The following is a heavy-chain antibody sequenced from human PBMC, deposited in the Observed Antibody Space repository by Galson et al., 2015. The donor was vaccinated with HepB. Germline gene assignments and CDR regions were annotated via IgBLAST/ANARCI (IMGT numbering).Heavy chain of an antibody. V-gene: IGHV3-74*01. J-gene: IGHJ4*02. CDR3: ARYQGSYHAVDY. CDR1: GFTFSSYW. Sequence: SLRLSCAASGFTFSSYWMHWVRQAPGKGLVWVSRINGDGSSTSYADSVKGRLTISRDNAKNTTFLQMNSLRAEDTAVYFCARYQGSYHAVDYWGQGTLVTVSS. CDR2: INGDGSST. D-gene: IGHD1-26*01.